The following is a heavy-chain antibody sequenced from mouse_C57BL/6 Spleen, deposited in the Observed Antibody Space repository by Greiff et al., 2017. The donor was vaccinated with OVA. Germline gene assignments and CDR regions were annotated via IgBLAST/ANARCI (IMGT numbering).Heavy chain of an antibody. CDR2: IYPSDSET. CDR1: GYTFTSYW. CDR3: ARDGSSSFDY. J-gene: IGHJ2*01. V-gene: IGHV1-52*01. D-gene: IGHD1-1*01. Sequence: QVQLQQPGAELVRPGSSVKLSCKASGYTFTSYWMHWVKQRPIQGLEWIGNIYPSDSETHYNQKFKDKATLTVDKSSSTAYMQLSSLTSEDSAVYYCARDGSSSFDYWGQGTTLTVSS.